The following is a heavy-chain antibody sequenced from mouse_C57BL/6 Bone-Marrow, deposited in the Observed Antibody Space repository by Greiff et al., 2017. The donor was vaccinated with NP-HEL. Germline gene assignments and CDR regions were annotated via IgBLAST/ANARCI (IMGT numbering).Heavy chain of an antibody. CDR3: AGYYGSSLDY. Sequence: EVQLQQSGPELVKPGASVKISCKASGYTFTDYYMNWVKQSHGKSLEWIGDINPNNGGTSYNQKFKGKATLTVDKSSSTAYMELRSLTSEDSAVYYCAGYYGSSLDYWGQGTTLTVSS. D-gene: IGHD1-1*01. V-gene: IGHV1-26*01. CDR1: GYTFTDYY. J-gene: IGHJ2*01. CDR2: INPNNGGT.